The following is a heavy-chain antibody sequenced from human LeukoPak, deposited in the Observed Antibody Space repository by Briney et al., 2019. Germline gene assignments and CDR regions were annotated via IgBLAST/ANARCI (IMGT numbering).Heavy chain of an antibody. CDR2: ISGSGDST. D-gene: IGHD6-13*01. V-gene: IGHV3-23*01. CDR3: AKTRPLDSSSWSHGDY. J-gene: IGHJ4*02. CDR1: GFTFSHYW. Sequence: GGSLRLSCVVSGFTFSHYWMNWVRQAPGKGLEWVSAISGSGDSTYYGDSVKGRFTISRDNSKNTLYLQMNSLRAEDTAVYYCAKTRPLDSSSWSHGDYWGQGTLVTVSS.